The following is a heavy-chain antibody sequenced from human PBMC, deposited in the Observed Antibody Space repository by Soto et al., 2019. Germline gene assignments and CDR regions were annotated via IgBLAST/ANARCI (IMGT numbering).Heavy chain of an antibody. D-gene: IGHD5-18*01. Sequence: WGSLRLSCAASGFTFSSYEMNWVRQAPGKGLEWVSYISSSGSTIYYADSVKGRFTISRDNAKNSLYLQMNRLRAEDTAVYYCARLVETARTGHAFDTWGQGTMVTVSS. CDR3: ARLVETARTGHAFDT. J-gene: IGHJ3*02. CDR1: GFTFSSYE. V-gene: IGHV3-48*03. CDR2: ISSSGSTI.